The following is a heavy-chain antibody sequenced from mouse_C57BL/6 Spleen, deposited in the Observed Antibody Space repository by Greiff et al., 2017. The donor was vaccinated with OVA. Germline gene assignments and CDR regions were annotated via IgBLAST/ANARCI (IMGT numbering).Heavy chain of an antibody. CDR1: GYTFTDYY. CDR3: ARGETEGYFDV. J-gene: IGHJ1*03. V-gene: IGHV1-76*01. D-gene: IGHD4-1*01. CDR2: IYPGSGNT. Sequence: VKLQESGAELVRPGASVKLSCKASGYTFTDYYINWVKQRPGQGLEWIARIYPGSGNTYYNEKFKGKATLTAEKSSSTAYMQLSSLTSEDSAVYFCARGETEGYFDVWGTGTTVTVSS.